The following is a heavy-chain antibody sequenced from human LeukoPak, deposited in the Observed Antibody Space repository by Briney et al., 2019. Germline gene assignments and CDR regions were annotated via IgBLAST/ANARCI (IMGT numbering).Heavy chain of an antibody. Sequence: GGSLRLSCAASGFTVSSNYMSWVRQAPGKGLEWVSVIYSGGSTYYADSVKGRFTISRDNSKNTLYLQMNSLRAEDTAVYYCARGQTRYYYDSSGYYPIGYWGQGTLVTVSS. CDR2: IYSGGST. CDR1: GFTVSSNY. D-gene: IGHD3-22*01. J-gene: IGHJ4*02. V-gene: IGHV3-66*01. CDR3: ARGQTRYYYDSSGYYPIGY.